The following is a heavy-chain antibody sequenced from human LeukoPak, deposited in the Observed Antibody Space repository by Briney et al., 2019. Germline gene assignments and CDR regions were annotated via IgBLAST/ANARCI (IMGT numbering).Heavy chain of an antibody. CDR3: AREGYCGGDCFLY. D-gene: IGHD2-21*02. CDR1: GFTVSNNY. V-gene: IGHV3-66*01. CDR2: IYSGGST. J-gene: IGHJ4*02. Sequence: GGSLRLSCAASGFTVSNNYMSWVRQAPGKGLEWVSVIYSGGSTDYADSVKGRFTISRDNSKNTLYLQMNSLGAEDTAVYYCAREGYCGGDCFLYWGQGTLVTVSS.